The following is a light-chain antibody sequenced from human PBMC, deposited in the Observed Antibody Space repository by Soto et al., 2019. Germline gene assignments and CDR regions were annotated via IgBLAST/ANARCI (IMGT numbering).Light chain of an antibody. CDR3: QQYNSYWT. Sequence: GDRVTITCRASQNIGTWLAWYQQKPGRAPKLLIYKASSLESGVPSRFSGSGYGTEFTLTISSLQPDDFATYYCQQYNSYWTFGQGTKVDIK. V-gene: IGKV1-5*03. J-gene: IGKJ1*01. CDR2: KAS. CDR1: QNIGTW.